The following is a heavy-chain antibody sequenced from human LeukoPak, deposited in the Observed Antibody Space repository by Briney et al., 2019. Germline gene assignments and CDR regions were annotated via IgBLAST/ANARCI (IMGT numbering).Heavy chain of an antibody. CDR1: GFTFISYA. V-gene: IGHV3-30*14. J-gene: IGHJ3*02. CDR2: ITYDGSNK. Sequence: GGSLRLSCAASGFTFISYAMHWVRQAPGKGLEWVAVITYDGSNKYYADSVKGRFTISRDNSKNTLYLQMNSLRAEDTALYYCAKDRGQLLNDAFDIWGQGTMVAVSS. D-gene: IGHD2-2*01. CDR3: AKDRGQLLNDAFDI.